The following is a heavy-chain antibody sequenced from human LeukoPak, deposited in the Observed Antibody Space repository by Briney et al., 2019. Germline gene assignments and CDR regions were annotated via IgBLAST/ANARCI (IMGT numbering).Heavy chain of an antibody. CDR1: GFTFSSYS. V-gene: IGHV3-21*01. Sequence: TPGGSLRLSCAASGFTFSSYSMNWVRQAPGKGLEWVSSISSSSSYIYYADSVKGRSTISRDNAKNSLYLQMNSLRAEDTAVYYCARGPKGDYGEDYWGQGTLVTISS. J-gene: IGHJ4*02. CDR2: ISSSSSYI. CDR3: ARGPKGDYGEDY. D-gene: IGHD4-17*01.